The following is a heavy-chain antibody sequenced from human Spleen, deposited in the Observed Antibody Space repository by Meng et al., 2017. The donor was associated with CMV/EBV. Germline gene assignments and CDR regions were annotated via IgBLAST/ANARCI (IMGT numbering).Heavy chain of an antibody. V-gene: IGHV6-1*01. CDR3: ARATGGMIVVVNDAFDI. D-gene: IGHD3-22*01. Sequence: SSNSAAWNWIRQSSSRGLEWLGRTYYRSKWYNDYAVSVKSRITINPDTSKNQFSLQLNSVTPEDTAVYYCARATGGMIVVVNDAFDIWGQGTMVTVSS. CDR1: SSNSAA. J-gene: IGHJ3*02. CDR2: TYYRSKWYN.